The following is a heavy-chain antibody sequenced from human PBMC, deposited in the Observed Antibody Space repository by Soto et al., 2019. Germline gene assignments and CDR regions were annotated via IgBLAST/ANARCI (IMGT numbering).Heavy chain of an antibody. CDR1: GGSISSGDYY. Sequence: KPSETLSLTCTVSGGSISSGDYYWSWIRQPPGKGLEWIGYIYNSGSTYYNPSLKSRITISVDTSKNQFSLKLSSVTAADTAVYYCARDGTRGQNWFDPWGQGTLVTVSS. CDR3: ARDGTRGQNWFDP. CDR2: IYNSGST. D-gene: IGHD1-26*01. V-gene: IGHV4-30-4*01. J-gene: IGHJ5*02.